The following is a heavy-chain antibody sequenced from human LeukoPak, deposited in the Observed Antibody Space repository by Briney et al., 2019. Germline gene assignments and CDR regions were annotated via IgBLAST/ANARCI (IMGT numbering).Heavy chain of an antibody. J-gene: IGHJ4*02. Sequence: GASVKVSCKASGYTFTSYYMHWVRQAPGQGLEWVGIINPSGGSTSYAQKFQGRVTMTRDTSTSTVYMELSSLRSEDTAVYYCARESRLDYYDRSGYFYFDYWGQGTLVTVSS. V-gene: IGHV1-46*01. CDR2: INPSGGST. CDR3: ARESRLDYYDRSGYFYFDY. D-gene: IGHD3-22*01. CDR1: GYTFTSYY.